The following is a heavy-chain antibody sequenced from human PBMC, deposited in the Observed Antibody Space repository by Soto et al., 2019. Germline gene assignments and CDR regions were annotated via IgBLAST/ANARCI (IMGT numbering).Heavy chain of an antibody. CDR3: ARVGYTSGHYFDY. V-gene: IGHV4-4*02. J-gene: IGHJ4*02. CDR2: IYHSGST. CDR1: GGSISSSNW. D-gene: IGHD5-18*01. Sequence: ETLSLTCSVSGGSISSSNWWSWVRQPPGKGLGWIVEIYHSGSTYYNMSLKSRVTISVDKSNNQFSLKLTSMTAADSAVYYCARVGYTSGHYFDYWGQGTLVTVYS.